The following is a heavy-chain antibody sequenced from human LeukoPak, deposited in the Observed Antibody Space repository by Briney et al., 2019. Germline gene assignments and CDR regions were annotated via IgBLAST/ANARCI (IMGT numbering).Heavy chain of an antibody. V-gene: IGHV1-18*01. D-gene: IGHD3-22*01. CDR2: ISAYNGNT. J-gene: IGHJ2*01. CDR1: GYTFTSYG. CDR3: ARREGYYDSGGGYWYFDL. Sequence: GASVKVSCKASGYTFTSYGISWVRQAPGQGLEWMGWISAYNGNTNYAQKLQGRVTMTTDTSTSTAYMELRSLRSDDTAVYYCARREGYYDSGGGYWYFDLWGRGTLVTVSS.